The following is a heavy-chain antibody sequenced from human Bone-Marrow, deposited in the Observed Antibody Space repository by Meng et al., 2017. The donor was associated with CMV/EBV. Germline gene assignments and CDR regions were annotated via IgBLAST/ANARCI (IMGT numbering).Heavy chain of an antibody. CDR2: IDWDDDK. V-gene: IGHV2-70D*14. J-gene: IGHJ4*02. Sequence: SGPTLVKPTQTLTLTCTFSGFSLSTSGMRVSWIRQPPGKALEWLARIDWDDDKFYSTSLKTRLTISKDTSKNQVVLTMTNMDPVDTATYYCARTPPIAVAGTGFDYWGQGTRVTVSS. CDR1: GFSLSTSGMR. CDR3: ARTPPIAVAGTGFDY. D-gene: IGHD6-19*01.